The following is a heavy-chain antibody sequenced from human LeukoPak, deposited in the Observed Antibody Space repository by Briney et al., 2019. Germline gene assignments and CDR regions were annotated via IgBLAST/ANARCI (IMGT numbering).Heavy chain of an antibody. J-gene: IGHJ5*02. D-gene: IGHD3-10*01. V-gene: IGHV4-4*09. CDR2: IWPSGTT. Sequence: SETLSLTCTVSGGSISSYYWNWIRQPPGKGLEWIGHIWPSGTTSYNPSLRSRVTISIDTSKNQFSLKLSSVTAADTAVYYCARGEGSWGQGTLVTVSS. CDR3: ARGEGS. CDR1: GGSISSYY.